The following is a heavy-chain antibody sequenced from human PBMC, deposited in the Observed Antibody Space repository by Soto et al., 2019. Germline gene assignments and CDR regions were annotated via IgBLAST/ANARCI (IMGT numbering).Heavy chain of an antibody. CDR3: ARLKRWLQGYFDY. J-gene: IGHJ4*02. D-gene: IGHD5-12*01. CDR2: IIPIFGTA. CDR1: GGTFSSYA. V-gene: IGHV1-69*13. Sequence: SVKVSCKASGGTFSSYAISWVRQAPGQGLEWMGGIIPIFGTANYAQKFQGRVTITADESTSTAYMELSSLRSEDTAVYYCARLKRWLQGYFDYWGQGTLVTVSS.